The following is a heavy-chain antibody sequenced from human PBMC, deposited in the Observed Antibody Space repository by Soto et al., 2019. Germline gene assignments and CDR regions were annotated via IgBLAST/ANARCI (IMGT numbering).Heavy chain of an antibody. CDR3: ARALGYYDSDGYLDD. CDR2: ISSSGSII. CDR1: GFSFGDYA. J-gene: IGHJ4*02. V-gene: IGHV3-11*01. Sequence: GGSLRLSCTGSGFSFGDYAMIWFRQAPGKGLEWVSYISSSGSIIYYADSVKGRFTISRDNAKNSLYLQMNSLRAEDTAVYYFARALGYYDSDGYLDDCGQGTLVTVSS. D-gene: IGHD3-22*01.